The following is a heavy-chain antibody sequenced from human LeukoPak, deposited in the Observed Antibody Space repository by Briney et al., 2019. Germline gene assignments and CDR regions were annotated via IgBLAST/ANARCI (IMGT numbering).Heavy chain of an antibody. D-gene: IGHD6-25*01. CDR1: GGSISNYY. V-gene: IGHV4-59*01. CDR2: IYHTGDT. Sequence: SETLSLTCTVSGGSISNYYWSWIRQPPGKGLEWIGYIYHTGDTNNNPSLKSRVTISIDTSKNQLSLKMSSVTTADTAVYYCAGGSQRLSFDYWGQGALVIVSS. CDR3: AGGSQRLSFDY. J-gene: IGHJ4*02.